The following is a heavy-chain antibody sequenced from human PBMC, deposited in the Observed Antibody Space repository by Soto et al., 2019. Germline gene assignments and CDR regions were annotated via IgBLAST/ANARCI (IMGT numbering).Heavy chain of an antibody. J-gene: IGHJ4*02. CDR2: INPNSGGT. V-gene: IGHV1-2*04. CDR3: ARAYSSSWYYFDY. Sequence: ASVKVSCKASGYTFTGYYMHWVRQAPGQGLEWMGWINPNSGGTYYAQKFQGWVTMTRDTSISTAYMELSRLRSDDTAVYYCARAYSSSWYYFDYWGQGTLVTVSS. D-gene: IGHD6-13*01. CDR1: GYTFTGYY.